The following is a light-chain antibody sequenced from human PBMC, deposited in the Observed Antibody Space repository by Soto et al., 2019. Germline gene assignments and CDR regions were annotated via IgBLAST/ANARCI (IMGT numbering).Light chain of an antibody. CDR3: SSYTSSSTLV. CDR2: DVS. CDR1: SSDVDVYNF. Sequence: QSALTQPASVSGSPGQSITISCTGTSSDVDVYNFVSWYQQHPGKAPKLLIYDVSNRPSGVSNRFSGSKSGNTASLTISGLQAEDEADYYCSSYTSSSTLVFGTGTKLTVL. J-gene: IGLJ1*01. V-gene: IGLV2-14*01.